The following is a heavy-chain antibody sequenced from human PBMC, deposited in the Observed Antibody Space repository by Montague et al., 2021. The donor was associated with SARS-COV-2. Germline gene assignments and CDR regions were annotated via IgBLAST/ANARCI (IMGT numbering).Heavy chain of an antibody. J-gene: IGHJ3*02. D-gene: IGHD2-2*01. CDR1: GASVSSSD. Sequence: SETLSLTCTVSGASVSSSDWGWIRQSPGEGLEWIVYFYSVGSTNYNPSLKSRVTISRDTSKNQFSLKVRSVTAADTAIYYCARETMTAAAFAIWGQGTMVTVSS. CDR3: ARETMTAAAFAI. V-gene: IGHV4-59*02. CDR2: FYSVGST.